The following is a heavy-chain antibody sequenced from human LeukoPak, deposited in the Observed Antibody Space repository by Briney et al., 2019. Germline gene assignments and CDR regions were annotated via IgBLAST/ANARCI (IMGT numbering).Heavy chain of an antibody. Sequence: GGSLRLSCAASGFTFSNYAMNWVRQAPGKGLEWVSGIYSGGSRYYADSVKGRFTISRDNSMRTLFLQMNSLRAEDTAVYYCATERLDPGLYGFDYWGLVSPV. CDR3: ATERLDPGLYGFDY. V-gene: IGHV3-23*01. D-gene: IGHD3-16*01. CDR1: GFTFSNYA. CDR2: IYSGGSR. J-gene: IGHJ4*02.